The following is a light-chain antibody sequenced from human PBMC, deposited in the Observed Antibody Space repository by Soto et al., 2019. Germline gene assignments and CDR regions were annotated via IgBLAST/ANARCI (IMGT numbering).Light chain of an antibody. CDR3: MQALQRGFT. CDR1: QSLLHSNGYNY. Sequence: DIVMTQSPLSLPVTPGEPASISCRSSQSLLHSNGYNYLDWYLQKPGQSPQLLIYLGSNRASGVPDRFSGSGSGTDFTLNISRVEAEDVGVYYCMQALQRGFTFGPGTKVDIK. CDR2: LGS. J-gene: IGKJ3*01. V-gene: IGKV2-28*01.